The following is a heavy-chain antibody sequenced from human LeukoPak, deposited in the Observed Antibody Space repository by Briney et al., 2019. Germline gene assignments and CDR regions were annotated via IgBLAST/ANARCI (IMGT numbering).Heavy chain of an antibody. J-gene: IGHJ4*02. V-gene: IGHV1-69*05. CDR1: GGTFSSYA. Sequence: ASVKVSCKASGGTFSSYAISWVRQAPGQGLEWMGGIIPIFGTANYAQKFQGRVTMTRDTSTSTVYMELSSLRSEDTAVYYCARDGKYYYDSSGYPLDYWGQGTLVTVSS. CDR2: IIPIFGTA. D-gene: IGHD3-22*01. CDR3: ARDGKYYYDSSGYPLDY.